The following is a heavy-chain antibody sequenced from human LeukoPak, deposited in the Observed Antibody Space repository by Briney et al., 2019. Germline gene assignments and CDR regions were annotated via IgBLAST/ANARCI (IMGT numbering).Heavy chain of an antibody. J-gene: IGHJ5*02. CDR1: GGSISSYY. Sequence: PSETLSLTCTVSGGSISSYYWSWLRQPPGKGLEWVGYIYYSGSTNYNPSLKSRVTISVDTSKNQFSLKLSSVTAADTAVYYCARGQLTTVTTGNWFDPWGQGTLVTVSS. D-gene: IGHD4-17*01. V-gene: IGHV4-59*12. CDR3: ARGQLTTVTTGNWFDP. CDR2: IYYSGST.